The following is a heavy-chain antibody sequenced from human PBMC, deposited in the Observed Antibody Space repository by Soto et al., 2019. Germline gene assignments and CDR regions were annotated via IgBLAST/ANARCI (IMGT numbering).Heavy chain of an antibody. J-gene: IGHJ4*02. CDR2: IIPILGIA. CDR3: AGLMVYADQLGWLN. D-gene: IGHD2-8*01. CDR1: GGTFSSYT. Sequence: QVQLVQSGAEVQKPGSSVKVSCKASGGTFSSYTISWVQQAPGQGLEWMGRIIPILGIANYAQKFQGRVTITADKSTSTAYMELSSLRSEDTAVYYCAGLMVYADQLGWLNWGQGTLVTVSS. V-gene: IGHV1-69*02.